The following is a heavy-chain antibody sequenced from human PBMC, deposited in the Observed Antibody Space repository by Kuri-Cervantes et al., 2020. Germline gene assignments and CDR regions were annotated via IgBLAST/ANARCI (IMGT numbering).Heavy chain of an antibody. CDR3: AKDHGYSYGSFDY. CDR2: ISWNSGSI. Sequence: SLKISCAASGFTFDDYAMHWVRQAPGKGPEWVSGISWNSGSIGYADSVKGRFTISRDNAKNSLYLQMNSLRAEDTALYYCAKDHGYSYGSFDYWGQGTLVTVSS. V-gene: IGHV3-9*01. D-gene: IGHD5-18*01. CDR1: GFTFDDYA. J-gene: IGHJ4*02.